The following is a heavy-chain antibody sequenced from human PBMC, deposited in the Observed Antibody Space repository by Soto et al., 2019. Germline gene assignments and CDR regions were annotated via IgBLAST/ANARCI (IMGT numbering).Heavy chain of an antibody. Sequence: PSETLSLTCTVSGGSISSYYWSWIRQPPGKGLEWIGYIYYSGSTNYNPSLKSRVTISVDTSKNQFSLKLSSVTAADTAVYYCARDRFNYRYYYGMDVWGQGTTVTVSS. CDR1: GGSISSYY. D-gene: IGHD4-4*01. CDR3: ARDRFNYRYYYGMDV. J-gene: IGHJ6*02. V-gene: IGHV4-59*01. CDR2: IYYSGST.